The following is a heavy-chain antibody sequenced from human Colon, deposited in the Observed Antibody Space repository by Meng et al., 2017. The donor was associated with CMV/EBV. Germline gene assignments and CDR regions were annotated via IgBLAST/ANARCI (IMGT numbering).Heavy chain of an antibody. CDR3: AREGIRSVFFFDY. Sequence: AQAKVPGAPVRVLCRTVSVTFTRQSMNGEGHAPEQGLELRGWIDANSGGTNYEQKFQGRLTMTRDTSISTVYMELNRRRSDDTAVYFCAREGIRSVFFFDYWGQGTLVTVSS. J-gene: IGHJ4*02. CDR1: SVTFTRQS. CDR2: IDANSGGT. V-gene: IGHV1-2*02. D-gene: IGHD1-14*01.